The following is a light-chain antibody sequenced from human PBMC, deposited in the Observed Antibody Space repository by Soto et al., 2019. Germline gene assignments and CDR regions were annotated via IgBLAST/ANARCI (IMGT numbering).Light chain of an antibody. J-gene: IGLJ2*01. Sequence: QSALTQPASVSGSPGQSITISCTGTSSDVGGYKFVSWYQQHPGKDPKLMIYDVSNRPSGVSNRFSGSKSGNTASLTISGLQAEDEADYYCSSYTSSSTPVVFGGGTKLTVL. CDR1: SSDVGGYKF. V-gene: IGLV2-14*03. CDR3: SSYTSSSTPVV. CDR2: DVS.